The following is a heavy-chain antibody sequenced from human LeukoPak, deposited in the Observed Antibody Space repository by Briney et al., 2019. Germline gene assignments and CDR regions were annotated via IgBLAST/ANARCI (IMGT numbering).Heavy chain of an antibody. CDR3: ARDLNRRAFDI. CDR1: GFTVSSNY. J-gene: IGHJ3*02. D-gene: IGHD1-14*01. V-gene: IGHV3-53*01. Sequence: GGSLRLSCPASGFTVSSNYMTWVRRAPGKGLEWVSVIYSGDSGGSTYYADSVKGRFTISRDNSKNTLYLQMNSLRVEDTAVYYCARDLNRRAFDIWGQGTMVTVSS. CDR2: IYSGDSGGST.